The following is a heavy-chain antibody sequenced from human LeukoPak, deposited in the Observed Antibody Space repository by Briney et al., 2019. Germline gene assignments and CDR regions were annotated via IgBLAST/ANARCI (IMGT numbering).Heavy chain of an antibody. CDR2: ISGSGDIT. J-gene: IGHJ3*02. CDR3: AKDLEWFPRFGAFDM. D-gene: IGHD3-3*01. CDR1: GFTFDDYG. V-gene: IGHV3-23*01. Sequence: GGSLRLSCAASGFTFDDYGMSWVRQAPGKGLEWVSSISGSGDITYYADSVKGRFTISRDNSKNTLYLQMNSLRAEDTAVYYCAKDLEWFPRFGAFDMWGQGTVVTVSS.